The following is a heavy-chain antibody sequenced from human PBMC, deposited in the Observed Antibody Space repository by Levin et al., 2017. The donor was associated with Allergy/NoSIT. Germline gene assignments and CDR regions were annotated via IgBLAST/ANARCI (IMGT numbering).Heavy chain of an antibody. J-gene: IGHJ6*02. Sequence: GGSLRLSCAASGFTLRTYDMHWVRQVPGKGLEWVSGIDTTDDTSYPGSVKGRFTASRENANNSLYLQMNSLRAEDTAVYYCVRQTCYYNAMDVWGHGTTVTVSS. CDR1: GFTLRTYD. CDR3: VRQTCYYNAMDV. V-gene: IGHV3-13*04. CDR2: IDTTDDT.